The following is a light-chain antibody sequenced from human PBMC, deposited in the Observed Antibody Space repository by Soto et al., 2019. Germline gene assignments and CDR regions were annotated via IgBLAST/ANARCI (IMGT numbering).Light chain of an antibody. CDR2: GAS. V-gene: IGKV3-20*01. J-gene: IGKJ1*01. CDR1: QSVSSSY. CDR3: QQYGSSGT. Sequence: EIVMTQSPATLSLSPGERATLSCKASQSVSSSYLAWYQQKPGQTPRLLIYGASTRATGIPVRFSGSGSGTDFTLTISRLEPEDFAVYYCQQYGSSGTFGQGTKVDIK.